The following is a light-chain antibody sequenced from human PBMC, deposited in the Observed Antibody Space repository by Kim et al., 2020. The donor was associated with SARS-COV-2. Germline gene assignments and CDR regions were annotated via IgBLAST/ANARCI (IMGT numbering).Light chain of an antibody. J-gene: IGKJ2*01. CDR3: QQYDNLPYT. V-gene: IGKV1-33*01. Sequence: SSIGDRVTISCQSSQDIRNYLNWYHQKPGKAPKLLIYDASNLETGVPSRFSGSGSGTDFTFTISSLQPEDIATYYCQQYDNLPYTFGQGTKLEI. CDR2: DAS. CDR1: QDIRNY.